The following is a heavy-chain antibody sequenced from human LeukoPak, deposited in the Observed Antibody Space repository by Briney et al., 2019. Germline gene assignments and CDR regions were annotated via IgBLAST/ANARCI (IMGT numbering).Heavy chain of an antibody. CDR2: IGIRGDT. Sequence: GGSLRLSCAASGFTFIDYDMHWVRQVIGKGLEWVSAIGIRGDTHYSGSVKGRFTISRENAESSLYLQMNSLRAEDTAVYYCARGGIQVSGIDEFDYWSQGTLVTVSS. J-gene: IGHJ4*02. V-gene: IGHV3-13*01. D-gene: IGHD6-19*01. CDR1: GFTFIDYD. CDR3: ARGGIQVSGIDEFDY.